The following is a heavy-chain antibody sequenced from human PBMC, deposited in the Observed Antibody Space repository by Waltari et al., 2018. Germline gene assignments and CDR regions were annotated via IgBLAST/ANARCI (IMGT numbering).Heavy chain of an antibody. D-gene: IGHD6-19*01. CDR1: GFTVSSTY. CDR3: ASENKAGTDYYGMDV. Sequence: EVQLVESGGGLIQPGGSLRLSCAASGFTVSSTYMRLVRQAPGKGLEWVSVIYSGGSTYDADSVKGRFTISRDNSKNTLYLQMNSLRAEDTAVYYCASENKAGTDYYGMDVWGQGTTVTVSS. V-gene: IGHV3-53*01. J-gene: IGHJ6*02. CDR2: IYSGGST.